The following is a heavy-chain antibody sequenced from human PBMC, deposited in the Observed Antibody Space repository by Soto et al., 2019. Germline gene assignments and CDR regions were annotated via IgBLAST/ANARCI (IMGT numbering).Heavy chain of an antibody. CDR1: GFTFSSYS. J-gene: IGHJ4*02. CDR3: ARDTERWLQFGGLFDY. D-gene: IGHD5-12*01. CDR2: ISSSSSTI. V-gene: IGHV3-48*02. Sequence: GGSLRLSCAASGFTFSSYSMNWVRQAPGKGLEWVSYISSSSSTIYYADSVKGRFTISRDNAKNSLYLQMNSLRDEDTAVHYCARDTERWLQFGGLFDYWGQGTLVTVS.